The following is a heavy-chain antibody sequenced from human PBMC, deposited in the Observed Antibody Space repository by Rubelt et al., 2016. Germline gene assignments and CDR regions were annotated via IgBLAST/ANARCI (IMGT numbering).Heavy chain of an antibody. V-gene: IGHV4-34*01. CDR2: INHRGST. D-gene: IGHD5-18*01. CDR1: GGSFSGYY. CDR3: ARDSYGYFSGFDY. Sequence: QVQLQQWGAGLLKPSETLSLTCAVYGGSFSGYYWSWIRQPPGKGLEWIGEINHRGSTNYNPSLEVRVHISGDTSKNQFSLKLSSVTAADTAVYYCARDSYGYFSGFDYWGQGTLVTVSS. J-gene: IGHJ4*02.